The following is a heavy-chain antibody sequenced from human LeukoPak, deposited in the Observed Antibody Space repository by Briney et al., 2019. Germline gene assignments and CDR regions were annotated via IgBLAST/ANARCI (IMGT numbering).Heavy chain of an antibody. CDR3: ARDGGRIAVAGTKAFDI. CDR2: IYHSGST. J-gene: IGHJ3*02. D-gene: IGHD6-19*01. V-gene: IGHV4-30-2*01. Sequence: SETLSLTCTVSGGSISSGGYYWSWIRQPPGKGLEWIGYIYHSGSTYYNPSLKSRVTISVDRSKNQFSLKLSSVTAADTAVYYCARDGGRIAVAGTKAFDIWGQGTMVTVSS. CDR1: GGSISSGGYY.